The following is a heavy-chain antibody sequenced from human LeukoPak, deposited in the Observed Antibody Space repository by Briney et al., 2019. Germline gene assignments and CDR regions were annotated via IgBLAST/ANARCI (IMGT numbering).Heavy chain of an antibody. Sequence: GGSLRLSCAASGFTFSSYAMSWVRQAPGKGLEWVSAISGSRGTTYYADSVKGRFTISRDNAKTSLYLQMSNLRADDTAVYYCARDLGPHRSSPNSGAFDIWGQGTMVTVSS. V-gene: IGHV3-23*01. J-gene: IGHJ3*02. CDR3: ARDLGPHRSSPNSGAFDI. D-gene: IGHD6-6*01. CDR1: GFTFSSYA. CDR2: ISGSRGTT.